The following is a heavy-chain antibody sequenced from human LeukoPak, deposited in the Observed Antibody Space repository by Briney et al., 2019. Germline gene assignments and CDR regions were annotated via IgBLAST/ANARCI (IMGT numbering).Heavy chain of an antibody. D-gene: IGHD4-17*01. Sequence: GGSLRLSCAASGFTVSSNYMSWVRQAPGKGLEWGSVIYSGGSTYYADSVKGRFTISRDNSKNTLYRQMNSLRAEDTAVYYCARAFHGAVDYWGQGTLVTVSS. J-gene: IGHJ4*02. CDR1: GFTVSSNY. V-gene: IGHV3-53*01. CDR3: ARAFHGAVDY. CDR2: IYSGGST.